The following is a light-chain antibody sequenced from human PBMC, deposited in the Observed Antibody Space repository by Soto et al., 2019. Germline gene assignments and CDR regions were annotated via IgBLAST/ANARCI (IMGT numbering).Light chain of an antibody. CDR2: DVS. J-gene: IGLJ2*01. V-gene: IGLV2-14*01. CDR3: SSYTSRSSLVV. Sequence: QSVLTQPACVSGSPGQSITISCTGTSSDVGGYNYVSWYQQHPGKAPKLMIYDVSNRPSGVSNRFSGSKSGNTASLTISGLQAEDEADYYCSSYTSRSSLVVFGGGTKLTVL. CDR1: SSDVGGYNY.